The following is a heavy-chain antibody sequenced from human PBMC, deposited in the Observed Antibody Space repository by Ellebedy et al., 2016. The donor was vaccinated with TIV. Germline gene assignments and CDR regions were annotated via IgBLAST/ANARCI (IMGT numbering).Heavy chain of an antibody. J-gene: IGHJ2*01. D-gene: IGHD3-10*01. V-gene: IGHV3-23*01. Sequence: PGGSLRLSCAASGFTLNDYAMSWARQAPGKGLEWVAAISGGGGSTFYADSVKGRFTIFGDNSKNTLYLQMNSLRAEDTAVYYCAKWAAVRADHDCWGRGTLVTVSS. CDR1: GFTLNDYA. CDR2: ISGGGGST. CDR3: AKWAAVRADHDC.